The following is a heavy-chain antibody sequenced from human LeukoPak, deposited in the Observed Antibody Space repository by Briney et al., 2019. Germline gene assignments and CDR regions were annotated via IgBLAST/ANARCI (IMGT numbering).Heavy chain of an antibody. CDR3: ANWAFLGYCSGGSCYEHDY. V-gene: IGHV3-23*01. D-gene: IGHD2-15*01. CDR1: GFTFSSYA. Sequence: GGCLRLSCAASGFTFSSYAMSWVRQAPGRGVERGSVISGSGGRTYFADSVKGGFTISRDNSKNTPYLQMYSPRAEERAVYYCANWAFLGYCSGGSCYEHDYWGQRTLVTVSS. J-gene: IGHJ4*02. CDR2: ISGSGGRT.